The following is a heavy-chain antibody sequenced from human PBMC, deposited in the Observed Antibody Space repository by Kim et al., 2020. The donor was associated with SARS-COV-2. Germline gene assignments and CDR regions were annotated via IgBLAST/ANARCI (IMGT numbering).Heavy chain of an antibody. CDR3: ARGFMGRDRGVTNFDY. CDR2: INHSGST. Sequence: SETLSLTCAVYGGSFSGYYWSWIRQPPGKGLEWIGEINHSGSTNYNPSLKSRVTISVDTSKNQFSLKLSSVTAADTAVYYCARGFMGRDRGVTNFDYWGQGTLVNVSS. CDR1: GGSFSGYY. J-gene: IGHJ4*02. D-gene: IGHD3-10*01. V-gene: IGHV4-34*01.